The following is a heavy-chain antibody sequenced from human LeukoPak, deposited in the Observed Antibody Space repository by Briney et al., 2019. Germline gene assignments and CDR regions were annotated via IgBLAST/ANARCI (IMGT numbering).Heavy chain of an antibody. J-gene: IGHJ4*02. Sequence: ASVKVSCKASGYTFTGYYMHRVRQAPGQGLEWMGWINPNSGGTNYAQKFQGWVTMTRDTSISTAYMELSRLRSDDTAVYYCARGSSSWSPIDYWGQGTLVTVSS. CDR1: GYTFTGYY. CDR3: ARGSSSWSPIDY. CDR2: INPNSGGT. V-gene: IGHV1-2*04. D-gene: IGHD6-13*01.